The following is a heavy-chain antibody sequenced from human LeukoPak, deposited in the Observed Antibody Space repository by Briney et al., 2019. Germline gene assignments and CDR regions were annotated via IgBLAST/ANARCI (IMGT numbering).Heavy chain of an antibody. CDR2: INHSGST. CDR1: GGSFSGYY. J-gene: IGHJ4*02. Sequence: SETLSLTCAVYGGSFSGYYWSWIRQPPGKGLEWIGEINHSGSTNYNPSLKSRVTISVDTSKNQFSLKLSSVTAADTAVYYCARGGRAGYTPDYWGQGALVTVSS. D-gene: IGHD5-24*01. CDR3: ARGGRAGYTPDY. V-gene: IGHV4-34*01.